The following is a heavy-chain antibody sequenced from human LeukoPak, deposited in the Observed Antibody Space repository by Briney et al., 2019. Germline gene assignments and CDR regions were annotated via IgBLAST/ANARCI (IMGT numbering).Heavy chain of an antibody. J-gene: IGHJ6*02. Sequence: PGGSLRLSCAASGFTFSGYPIHWVRQAPGKGLEWVAVISYDGSNKYYADSVKGRFTISRDNAKNSLYLQMNSLRDEDTAVYYCARDREVYDFWSGPEYYYGMDVWGQGTTVTVSS. CDR3: ARDREVYDFWSGPEYYYGMDV. V-gene: IGHV3-30-3*01. CDR1: GFTFSGYP. D-gene: IGHD3-3*01. CDR2: ISYDGSNK.